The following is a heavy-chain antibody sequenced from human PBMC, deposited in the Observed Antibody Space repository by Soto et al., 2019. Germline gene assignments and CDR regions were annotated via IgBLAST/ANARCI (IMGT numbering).Heavy chain of an antibody. CDR1: GFTFSSYG. CDR2: IWYDGSNK. CDR3: AREEIAVAGTTENWFDP. J-gene: IGHJ5*02. V-gene: IGHV3-33*01. D-gene: IGHD6-19*01. Sequence: GGSLRLSCATSGFTFSSYGMHWVRQAPGKGLEWVAVIWYDGSNKYYADSVKGRFTISRDNSKNTLYLQMNSLRAEDTAVYYCAREEIAVAGTTENWFDPWGQGTLVTVSS.